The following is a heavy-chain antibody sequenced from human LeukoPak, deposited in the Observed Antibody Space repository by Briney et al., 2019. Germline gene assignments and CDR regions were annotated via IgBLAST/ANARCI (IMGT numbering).Heavy chain of an antibody. CDR2: IYYSGNT. CDR3: ANRRAVAGIGYYFDY. V-gene: IGHV4-59*01. CDR1: GGSINSYY. D-gene: IGHD6-19*01. J-gene: IGHJ4*02. Sequence: SETLSLTCTVSGGSINSYYWTWIRQPPGKGLEWIGYIYYSGNTNYNPSLKSRVTISIDTSKNQFSLKLSSVTAADTAVYCCANRRAVAGIGYYFDYWGQGTLVTVSS.